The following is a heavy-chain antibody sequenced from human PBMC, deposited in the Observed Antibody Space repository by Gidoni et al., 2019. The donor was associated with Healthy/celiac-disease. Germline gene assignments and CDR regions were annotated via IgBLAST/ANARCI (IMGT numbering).Heavy chain of an antibody. V-gene: IGHV3-7*03. CDR1: GFTFSSYW. CDR2: IKQDGSEK. CDR3: ARDPLGNGDWPGAFDY. D-gene: IGHD2-21*02. Sequence: EVQLVESGGGLVQPGGSLRLSCAASGFTFSSYWMSWVRQAPGKGLEWVANIKQDGSEKYYVDSVKGRFTISRDNAKNALYLQMNSLRAEDTAVYYCARDPLGNGDWPGAFDYWGQGTLVTVSS. J-gene: IGHJ4*02.